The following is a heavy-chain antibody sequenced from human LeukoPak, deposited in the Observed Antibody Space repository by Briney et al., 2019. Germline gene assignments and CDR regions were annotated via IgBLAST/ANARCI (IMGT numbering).Heavy chain of an antibody. CDR3: AKEGYSRGYYSYYYMDV. J-gene: IGHJ6*03. CDR1: GFTFSSYG. Sequence: GSLRLSCAASGFTFSSYGMHWVRQAPGKGLEWVAVISYDGSNKYYADSVKGRFTISRDNSKNTLYVQMNSLRAEDTAVYYCAKEGYSRGYYSYYYMDVWGKGTTVTVSS. D-gene: IGHD6-13*01. CDR2: ISYDGSNK. V-gene: IGHV3-30*18.